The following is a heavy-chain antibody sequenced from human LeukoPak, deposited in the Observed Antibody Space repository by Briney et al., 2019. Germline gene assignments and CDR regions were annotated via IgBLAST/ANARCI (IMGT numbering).Heavy chain of an antibody. V-gene: IGHV3-74*01. Sequence: GRSLRLSCAASGFTFSNYWMHWVRQAPGKGLVWVSRINYDGTTTGYADSVKGRFTISRDNAKNTLYLQMNSLRAEDTAVYYCARRDVFDIRGQGTMVTVSS. J-gene: IGHJ3*02. CDR2: INYDGTTT. CDR1: GFTFSNYW. CDR3: ARRDVFDI.